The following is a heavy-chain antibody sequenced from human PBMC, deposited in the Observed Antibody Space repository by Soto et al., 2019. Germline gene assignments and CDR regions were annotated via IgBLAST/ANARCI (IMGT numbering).Heavy chain of an antibody. D-gene: IGHD3-22*01. Sequence: SVKVSCKASGFTFTSSAVQWVRQARGQRLEWVGWIVVGSGNTNYAQKFQERVTITRDMSTSTAYMELSSLRSEDTAVYYCAASDNYYDSSGSDAFDIWGQGTMVTVS. CDR2: IVVGSGNT. J-gene: IGHJ3*02. V-gene: IGHV1-58*01. CDR3: AASDNYYDSSGSDAFDI. CDR1: GFTFTSSA.